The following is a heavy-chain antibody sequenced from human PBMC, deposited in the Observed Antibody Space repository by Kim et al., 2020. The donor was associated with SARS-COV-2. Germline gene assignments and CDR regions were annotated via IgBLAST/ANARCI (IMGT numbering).Heavy chain of an antibody. V-gene: IGHV3-48*01. J-gene: IGHJ4*02. CDR3: ASLGASVDY. CDR2: STI. D-gene: IGHD1-26*01. Sequence: STIYYADSVKGQFTLSRDNAKNSLYLQMTSLRSEDTAVYYCASLGASVDYWGQGTLVTVSS.